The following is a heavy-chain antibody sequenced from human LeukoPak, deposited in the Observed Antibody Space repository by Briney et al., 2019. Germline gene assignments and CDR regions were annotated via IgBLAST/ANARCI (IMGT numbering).Heavy chain of an antibody. Sequence: ASVKVSCKASGYTFTSYDINWVRQATGQGLEWMGWMNPNSGNTGYAQKFQGRVAMTRHTSISTAYMELSSLRSEDTAVYYCARFGGTSRARNYYSYYYMDVWGKGTTVTVSS. J-gene: IGHJ6*03. D-gene: IGHD2-2*01. CDR3: ARFGGTSRARNYYSYYYMDV. V-gene: IGHV1-8*01. CDR2: MNPNSGNT. CDR1: GYTFTSYD.